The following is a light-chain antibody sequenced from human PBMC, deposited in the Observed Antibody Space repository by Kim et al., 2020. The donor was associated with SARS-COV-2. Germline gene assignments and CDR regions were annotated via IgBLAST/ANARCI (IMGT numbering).Light chain of an antibody. Sequence: EVVMTQSPATLSVSPGERATLSCTASQSVRSDLAWSQQKPGQAPTLLISDASTRATGIPARFSGGGSGTDFTLTISSLQSEDFAVYYCQQYNKWPRTFGQGTKVDIK. V-gene: IGKV3-15*01. CDR1: QSVRSD. J-gene: IGKJ1*01. CDR2: DAS. CDR3: QQYNKWPRT.